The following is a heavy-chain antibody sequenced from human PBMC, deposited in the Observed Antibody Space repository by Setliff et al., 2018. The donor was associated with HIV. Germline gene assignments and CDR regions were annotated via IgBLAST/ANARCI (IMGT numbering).Heavy chain of an antibody. CDR2: IRTKINNYAT. J-gene: IGHJ4*02. V-gene: IGHV3-73*01. CDR1: GFTFSGSA. D-gene: IGHD6-19*01. CDR3: TGWGSGWPQNY. Sequence: GGSLSLSCAASGFTFSGSAIHWVRQASGRGLERIGRIRTKINNYATTYTASVKDRFIISRDDSKNTAFLQMNSLKSEDTAVYYCTGWGSGWPQNYWGQGTLVTVSS.